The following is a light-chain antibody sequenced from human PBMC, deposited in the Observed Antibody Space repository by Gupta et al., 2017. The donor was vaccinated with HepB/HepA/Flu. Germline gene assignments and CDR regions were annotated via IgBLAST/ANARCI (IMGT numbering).Light chain of an antibody. V-gene: IGLV2-14*03. CDR2: DVN. CDR1: SSDVGGYHY. J-gene: IGLJ1*01. CDR3: SSYASSDTYV. Sequence: QSALTQPPSVSGSPGQSIIISCTGTSSDVGGYHYVSWHQHYPGKAPKLIIYDVNNRPAGIADRFSGSKSGNTASLTISGLQAEDEAEYYCSSYASSDTYVFGSGTKVTVL.